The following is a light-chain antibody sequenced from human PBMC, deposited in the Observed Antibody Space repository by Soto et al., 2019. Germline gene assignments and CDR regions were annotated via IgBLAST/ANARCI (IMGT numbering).Light chain of an antibody. CDR1: QSISSR. J-gene: IGKJ5*01. V-gene: IGKV3-15*01. CDR2: HTS. CDR3: QQCNNCPLSIT. Sequence: DKGLTHSPATLSLSQGERVIRCCRTSQSISSRVAWYQQKPGQATRLLIYHTSTRATGVPARFSGSGSGTEFTLTISSLQSEDCGVYYCQQCNNCPLSITFGQGTRLEIK.